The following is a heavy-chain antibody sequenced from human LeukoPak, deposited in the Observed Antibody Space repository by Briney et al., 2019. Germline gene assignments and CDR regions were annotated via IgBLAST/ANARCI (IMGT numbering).Heavy chain of an antibody. D-gene: IGHD3-22*01. CDR3: TTEVRYYDSSGYYPNWYFDL. CDR1: GFTFSNAW. V-gene: IGHV3-15*01. J-gene: IGHJ2*01. CDR2: IKSTTDGGTT. Sequence: GGSLRLSCAASGFTFSNAWMSWVRQAPGKGLGWVGRIKSTTDGGTTDYAAPVKGRFTISRDDSNNTLYLQMNSLKTEDTAVYYCTTEVRYYDSSGYYPNWYFDLWGRGTLVTVSS.